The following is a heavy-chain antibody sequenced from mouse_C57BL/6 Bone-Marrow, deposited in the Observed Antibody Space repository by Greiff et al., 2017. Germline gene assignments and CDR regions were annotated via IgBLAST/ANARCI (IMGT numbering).Heavy chain of an antibody. CDR3: ASHMDY. J-gene: IGHJ4*01. Sequence: EVQLQQSGAELVKPGASVKMSCKASGYTFTGYYMHWVKQSHGNILEWIGNIYPYNGDTSYNEKFKGKATLTVDKSSSTAYLELRSLTSEDSAVYYCASHMDYWGQGTSVTVSS. CDR1: GYTFTGYY. V-gene: IGHV1-31*01. CDR2: IYPYNGDT.